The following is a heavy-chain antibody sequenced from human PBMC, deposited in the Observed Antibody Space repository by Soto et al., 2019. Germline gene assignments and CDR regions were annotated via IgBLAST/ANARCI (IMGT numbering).Heavy chain of an antibody. V-gene: IGHV1-46*02. J-gene: IGHJ6*02. CDR1: GFTFNTYG. CDR2: INPGYPAGRST. Sequence: SGGGVVQPGKSLRLSCAASGFTFNTYGMHWVRQAPGQGLEWMGVINPGYPAGRSTTYAQKFQGRVTMTTDTSTSTVYMELSRLRSDDTAVYYCAREAIVAGATTGMDVWGQGTTVTVSS. CDR3: AREAIVAGATTGMDV. D-gene: IGHD1-26*01.